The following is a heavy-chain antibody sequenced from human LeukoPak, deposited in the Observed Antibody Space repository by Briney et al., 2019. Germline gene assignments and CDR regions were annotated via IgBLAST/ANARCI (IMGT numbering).Heavy chain of an antibody. Sequence: GGSLRLSCAASGFTFSSYGLSWVRQAPGKGLEWVSSISSGSTYISYADSLKGRFTISRDNAKNSLYLQMNSLRAEDTAVYYCATTPGSSWYEGLALWGQGTLVTVSS. CDR1: GFTFSSYG. CDR2: ISSGSTYI. D-gene: IGHD6-13*01. CDR3: ATTPGSSWYEGLAL. J-gene: IGHJ4*02. V-gene: IGHV3-21*01.